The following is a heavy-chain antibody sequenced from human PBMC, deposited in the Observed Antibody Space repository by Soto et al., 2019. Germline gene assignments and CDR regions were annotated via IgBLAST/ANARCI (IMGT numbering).Heavy chain of an antibody. J-gene: IGHJ6*02. CDR3: ARQVKYYYYGMDV. Sequence: ASVKVSCKASGGTFSSYAISWVRQAPGQGLEWMGGIIPIFGTANYAQKFQGRVTITAGESTSTVYMELSSLRSEDTAVYYCARQVKYYYYGMDVWGQGTTVTVSS. D-gene: IGHD3-10*01. CDR2: IIPIFGTA. CDR1: GGTFSSYA. V-gene: IGHV1-69*13.